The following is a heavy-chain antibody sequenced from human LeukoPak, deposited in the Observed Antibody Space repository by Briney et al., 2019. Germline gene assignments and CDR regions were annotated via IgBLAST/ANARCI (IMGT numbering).Heavy chain of an antibody. CDR2: ISSSSSYI. D-gene: IGHD3-22*01. V-gene: IGHV3-21*01. J-gene: IGHJ4*02. CDR1: GFTFSSYA. Sequence: PGGSLRLSCAASGFTFSSYAMHWVRQAPGKGLEWVSFISSSSSYIYYADSVRGRFTISRDNAKNSLYLQMNSLRAEDTAVYYCARGGSSGYYPDYWGQGTLVTVSS. CDR3: ARGGSSGYYPDY.